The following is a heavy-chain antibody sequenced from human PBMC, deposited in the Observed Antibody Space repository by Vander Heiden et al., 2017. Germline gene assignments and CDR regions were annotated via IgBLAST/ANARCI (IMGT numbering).Heavy chain of an antibody. J-gene: IGHJ6*02. Sequence: QVQLVESGGGVVQPGRSLRLSCAASGFTFSSYGMHWVRPAPGKGREWVAVIWYDGINKYYADSVKGRFTISRDNSKNTLYLQMNSLRAEDTAVYYCARCLYSYGFGFYYYGMDVWGQGTTVTVSS. D-gene: IGHD5-18*01. CDR1: GFTFSSYG. CDR3: ARCLYSYGFGFYYYGMDV. V-gene: IGHV3-33*01. CDR2: IWYDGINK.